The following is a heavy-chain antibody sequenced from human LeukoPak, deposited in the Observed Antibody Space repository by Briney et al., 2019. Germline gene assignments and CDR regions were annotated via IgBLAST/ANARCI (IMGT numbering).Heavy chain of an antibody. CDR1: GFTVSSNY. CDR3: ARDPRVVVPAATPRRSYYYYGMDV. CDR2: IYSGGST. D-gene: IGHD2-2*01. V-gene: IGHV3-53*01. J-gene: IGHJ6*02. Sequence: GGSLRLSCAASGFTVSSNYMSWVRQAPGKGLEWVSVIYSGGSTYYADSVKGRFTISRDNSKNTLYLQMNSLRAEDTAVYYCARDPRVVVPAATPRRSYYYYGMDVWGQGTTVTVSS.